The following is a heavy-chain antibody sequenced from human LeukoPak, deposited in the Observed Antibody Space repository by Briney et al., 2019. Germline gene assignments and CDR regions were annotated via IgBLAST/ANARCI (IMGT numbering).Heavy chain of an antibody. Sequence: SETLSLTCTVSGGSISSYYWSWIRQPAGKGLEWIGRIYTSGSTNYNPSLKSRVTMSVDTSKNQFSLKLSSVTAADTAVYYCARLSSDSSGYYYSGFDPWGQGTLVTVSS. CDR1: GGSISSYY. CDR2: IYTSGST. V-gene: IGHV4-4*07. D-gene: IGHD3-22*01. J-gene: IGHJ5*02. CDR3: ARLSSDSSGYYYSGFDP.